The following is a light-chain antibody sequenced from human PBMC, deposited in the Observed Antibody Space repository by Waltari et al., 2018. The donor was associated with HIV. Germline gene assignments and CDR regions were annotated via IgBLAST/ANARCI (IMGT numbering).Light chain of an antibody. Sequence: SSELTQPPSVSVSPGPTAKITCSGDILPSPYVYWYQQKPGQAPVLIIKKDSERPSGIPERFSGSTSGTIVTLTITGVQTEDEADYYCQSADSSGTSVEFGGGTKLTVL. V-gene: IGLV3-25*03. CDR3: QSADSSGTSVE. CDR1: ILPSPY. J-gene: IGLJ2*01. CDR2: KDS.